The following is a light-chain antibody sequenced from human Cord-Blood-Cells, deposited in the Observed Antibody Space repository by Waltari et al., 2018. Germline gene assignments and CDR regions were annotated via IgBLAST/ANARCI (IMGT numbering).Light chain of an antibody. Sequence: QSVLTQPPSASGTPGQRVTISCSGSSPNIGSNTVNWYQQLPGTAHKLLIYSNNQRPSGVPDRFSGSKSGTSASLAISGLQSEDEADYYCAAWDDSLNGVVFGGGTKLTVL. CDR3: AAWDDSLNGVV. CDR2: SNN. CDR1: SPNIGSNT. V-gene: IGLV1-44*01. J-gene: IGLJ2*01.